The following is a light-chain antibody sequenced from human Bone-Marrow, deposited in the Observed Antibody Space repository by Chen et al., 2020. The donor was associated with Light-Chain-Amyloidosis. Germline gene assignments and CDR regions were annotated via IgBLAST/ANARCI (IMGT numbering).Light chain of an antibody. CDR3: SSYTITNTLV. V-gene: IGLV2-14*01. CDR2: EVT. Sequence: QSALTQPASVSGSPGQSITISCTGTSSDVGGDNHVSWYQQHPDKAPKLMIYEVTNRPSWVPDRFSGSKSDNTASLTISGLQTDAEADYFCSSYTITNTLVFGSGTRVTVL. CDR1: SSDVGGDNH. J-gene: IGLJ1*01.